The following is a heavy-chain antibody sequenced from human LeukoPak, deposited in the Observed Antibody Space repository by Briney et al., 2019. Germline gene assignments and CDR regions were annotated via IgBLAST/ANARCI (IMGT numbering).Heavy chain of an antibody. CDR2: INHSGST. CDR3: ARGRATHYAYYYYYYMDV. Sequence: PSETLSLTCAVYGGSFSGYYWSWIRQPPGKGLEWIGEINHSGSTNYNPALKSRVTISVDTSKNQFSLKLSSVTAADTAVYYCARGRATHYAYYYYYYMDVWGKGTTVTVSS. J-gene: IGHJ6*03. CDR1: GGSFSGYY. V-gene: IGHV4-34*01. D-gene: IGHD3-16*01.